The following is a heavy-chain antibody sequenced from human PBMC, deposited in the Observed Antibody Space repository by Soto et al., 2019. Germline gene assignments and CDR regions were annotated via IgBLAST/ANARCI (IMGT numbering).Heavy chain of an antibody. D-gene: IGHD4-17*01. CDR2: IIPLFGTA. Sequence: QVQLVQSGAEVKKPGSSVKVSCKASGGTFSSYAISWVRQAPGQGLEWMAGIIPLFGTADYAQKCQGRVTITADESTSTAYMELSSLRSEETAGYCCASNYGDYRYYYGMDVWGQGTTVTVSS. V-gene: IGHV1-69*12. CDR3: ASNYGDYRYYYGMDV. J-gene: IGHJ6*02. CDR1: GGTFSSYA.